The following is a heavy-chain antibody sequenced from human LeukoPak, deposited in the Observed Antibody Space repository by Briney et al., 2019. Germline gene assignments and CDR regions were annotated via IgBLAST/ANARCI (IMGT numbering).Heavy chain of an antibody. CDR3: ARLLVVEGFDF. CDR2: VYYSGST. J-gene: IGHJ4*02. V-gene: IGHV4-39*01. D-gene: IGHD2-2*01. Sequence: PSETLSLTCTVSGGSISSYYWGWIRQPPGKGLEWIGSVYYSGSTYYNPSLKSRVTISIDTSKNQFSLKVSSVTATDTAVYYCARLLVVEGFDFWGQGTLVTVSS. CDR1: GGSISSYY.